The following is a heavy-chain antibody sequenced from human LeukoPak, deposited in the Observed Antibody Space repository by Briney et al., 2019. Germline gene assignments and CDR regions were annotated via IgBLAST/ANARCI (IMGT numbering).Heavy chain of an antibody. CDR1: GGSISSYY. V-gene: IGHV4-59*01. CDR2: IYYSGST. CDR3: ARQKYSYGYDY. Sequence: SETLSLTCTVSGGSISSYYWSWIRQPPGKGLEWIGYIYYSGSTNYNPSLKSRVTISVDTSKNQLSLKLSSVTAADTAVYYCARQKYSYGYDYWGQGTLVTVSS. D-gene: IGHD5-18*01. J-gene: IGHJ4*02.